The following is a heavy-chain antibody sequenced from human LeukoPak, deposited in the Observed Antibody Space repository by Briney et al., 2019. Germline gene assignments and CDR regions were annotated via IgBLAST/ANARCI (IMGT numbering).Heavy chain of an antibody. J-gene: IGHJ4*02. CDR1: GYTFTDFY. CDR3: ARENPGVPFDY. Sequence: ASVKVSCKASGYTFTDFYLHWVRQAPGQGLEWMGWINPNSGDTNYAQMFQARVTMTRDTSINTAYMELSGLKSDDTAVYFCARENPGVPFDYWGQGTLVTVSS. D-gene: IGHD3-3*01. V-gene: IGHV1-2*02. CDR2: INPNSGDT.